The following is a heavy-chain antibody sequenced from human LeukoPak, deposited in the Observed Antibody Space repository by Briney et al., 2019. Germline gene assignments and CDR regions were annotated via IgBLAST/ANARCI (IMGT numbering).Heavy chain of an antibody. CDR3: ARGKVTAIVDY. D-gene: IGHD5-18*01. V-gene: IGHV4-59*01. CDR1: GGSISTYY. J-gene: IGHJ4*02. CDR2: IYYSGST. Sequence: SETLSLTCTVSGGSISTYYWSWLRQPPGKGLEGSGDIYYSGSTNYNPSLKSRVTISVDTSRNQFSLKLTSVTAADTAVYYCARGKVTAIVDYWGQGTLVTVSS.